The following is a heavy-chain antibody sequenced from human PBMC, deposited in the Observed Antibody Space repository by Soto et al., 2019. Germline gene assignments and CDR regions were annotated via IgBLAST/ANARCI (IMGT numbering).Heavy chain of an antibody. J-gene: IGHJ6*02. D-gene: IGHD2-2*01. CDR1: GGSISSYY. V-gene: IGHV4-59*08. CDR3: ARHVPYCSDTSHCAYGMDV. Sequence: QVQLQESGPGLVKPSETLSLTCTVSGGSISSYYWSWIRQPPGKGLEWIGYIYYSGSTNYNPSLKRRVTISVDTSKNQFSLKLSSVPAADTAVYYCARHVPYCSDTSHCAYGMDVWGQGTTVTVSS. CDR2: IYYSGST.